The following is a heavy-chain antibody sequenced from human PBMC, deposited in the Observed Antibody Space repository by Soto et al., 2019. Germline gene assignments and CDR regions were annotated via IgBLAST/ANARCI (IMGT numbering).Heavy chain of an antibody. CDR3: ARGDYGQYDAYNWFDP. Sequence: QVQLQESGPGLVKPSETLSLTCTVSGDSVSSGGNYWSWIRQPPGEGLEWIAYIHYSGSVNYNPSLKSRVTISVDTSKNQVSLRLTSVTVADTAVYYCARGDYGQYDAYNWFDPWGQGNLVIVAS. V-gene: IGHV4-61*08. J-gene: IGHJ5*02. CDR2: IHYSGSV. D-gene: IGHD3-10*01. CDR1: GDSVSSGGNY.